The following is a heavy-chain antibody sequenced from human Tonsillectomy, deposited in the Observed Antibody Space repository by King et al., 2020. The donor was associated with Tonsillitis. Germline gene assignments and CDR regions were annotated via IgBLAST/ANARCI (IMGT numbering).Heavy chain of an antibody. Sequence: QLVQSGAEVKKPGESLKISCKSSGYSFSTYWIAWVRRMPGKGLEWVGIIYPGDSDTRYSPSFQGRVTISADKSISTAYLQWSSLKASDSAMYYCARFPTGGYYYMDAWGKGTTVTVSS. D-gene: IGHD3-16*01. CDR3: ARFPTGGYYYMDA. V-gene: IGHV5-51*01. J-gene: IGHJ6*03. CDR2: IYPGDSDT. CDR1: GYSFSTYW.